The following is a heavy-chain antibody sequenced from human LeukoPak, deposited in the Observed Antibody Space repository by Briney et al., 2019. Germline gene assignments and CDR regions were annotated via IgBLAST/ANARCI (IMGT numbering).Heavy chain of an antibody. V-gene: IGHV4-34*01. CDR2: INHSVST. J-gene: IGHJ3*02. Sequence: SETLSLTCAVYGGSFSGYYWSWIRQPPGKGLEWIGEINHSVSTNYNPSLKSRVTISVDTSKNQFSLKLSSVTAADTAVYYCARGNWLAYYDFWSGVLAGGAFDIWGQGTMVTVSS. D-gene: IGHD3-3*01. CDR3: ARGNWLAYYDFWSGVLAGGAFDI. CDR1: GGSFSGYY.